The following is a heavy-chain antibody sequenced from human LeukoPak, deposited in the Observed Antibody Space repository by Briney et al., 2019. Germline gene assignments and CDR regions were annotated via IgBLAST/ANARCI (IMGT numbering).Heavy chain of an antibody. CDR3: AREYYDILTGYYWHYFDY. CDR1: GGSLSSGGYY. Sequence: SETLSLTCTVSGGSLSSGGYYWSWIRQPPGKGLEWIGEINHSGSTNYNPSLKSRVTISVDTSKNQFSLKLSSVTAADTAVYYCAREYYDILTGYYWHYFDYWGQGTLVTVSS. CDR2: INHSGST. V-gene: IGHV4-34*01. D-gene: IGHD3-9*01. J-gene: IGHJ4*02.